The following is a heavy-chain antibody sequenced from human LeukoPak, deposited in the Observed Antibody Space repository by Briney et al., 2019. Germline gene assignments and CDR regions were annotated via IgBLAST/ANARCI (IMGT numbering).Heavy chain of an antibody. V-gene: IGHV3-74*01. CDR3: TRDHGLDV. CDR2: INSDGSAT. Sequence: GGSLRLSCAASGFTFSSYWMSWVRQAPGKGLMWVSQINSDGSATSCADPVKGRCTISRDNAKNMLYLEMNSLRVEDTAVYFCTRDHGLDVWAKGPRSPSP. J-gene: IGHJ6*02. CDR1: GFTFSSYW.